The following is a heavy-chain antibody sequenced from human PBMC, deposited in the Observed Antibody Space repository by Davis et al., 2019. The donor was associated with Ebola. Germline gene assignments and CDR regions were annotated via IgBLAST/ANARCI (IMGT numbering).Heavy chain of an antibody. V-gene: IGHV4-31*03. D-gene: IGHD3-3*01. Sequence: PSETLSLTCTVSGGSISSGGYYWSWIRQHPGKGLEWIGYIYYSGSTYYNPSLKSRVTISVDTSKNQFSLKLSSVTAADTAVYYCARDRTGRSGYLGRVDPWGQGTLVTVSS. J-gene: IGHJ5*02. CDR1: GGSISSGGYY. CDR2: IYYSGST. CDR3: ARDRTGRSGYLGRVDP.